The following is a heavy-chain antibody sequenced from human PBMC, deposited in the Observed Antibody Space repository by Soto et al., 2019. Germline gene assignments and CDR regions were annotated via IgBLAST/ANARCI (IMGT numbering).Heavy chain of an antibody. J-gene: IGHJ6*02. CDR1: GFTLSTYS. D-gene: IGHD3-10*01. CDR2: ISSSGTT. CDR3: ARGRPYRSGHYDMDV. Sequence: EVQLVESGGGLVQPGGSLRLSCAASGFTLSTYSMNWVRQAPGKGLEWVSDISSSGTTYYSDSVKGRFTISRDNAKNSLYLQIKNMRAEDTAVYFCARGRPYRSGHYDMDVWGQGTTVTVSS. V-gene: IGHV3-48*01.